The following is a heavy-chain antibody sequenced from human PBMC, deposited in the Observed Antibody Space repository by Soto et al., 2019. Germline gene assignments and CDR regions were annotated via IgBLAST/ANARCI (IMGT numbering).Heavy chain of an antibody. D-gene: IGHD4-4*01. CDR1: GGSISSYY. CDR3: ARDDYSNFAYYGMDV. J-gene: IGHJ6*02. V-gene: IGHV4-59*12. Sequence: PSETLSLTCTVSGGSISSYYWSWIRQPPGKGLEWIGYIYYSGSTNYNPSLRSRVTISIDTTKNQFSLRLSSVTVADTAVYYCARDDYSNFAYYGMDVWGQGTTVTVSS. CDR2: IYYSGST.